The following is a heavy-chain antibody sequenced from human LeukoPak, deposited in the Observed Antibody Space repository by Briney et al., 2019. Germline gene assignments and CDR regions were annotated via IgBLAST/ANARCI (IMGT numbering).Heavy chain of an antibody. J-gene: IGHJ6*02. CDR3: AREGVDTSYYYGMDV. Sequence: GASVKVSCKASGYTFTGYYMHWVRQAPGQGLEWMGWINPNSGGTNYAQKFQGRVTMTRDTSISTAYMELSRLRSDDTAVYYCAREGVDTSYYYGMDVWGQGTTVTVSS. V-gene: IGHV1-2*02. CDR2: INPNSGGT. CDR1: GYTFTGYY. D-gene: IGHD5-18*01.